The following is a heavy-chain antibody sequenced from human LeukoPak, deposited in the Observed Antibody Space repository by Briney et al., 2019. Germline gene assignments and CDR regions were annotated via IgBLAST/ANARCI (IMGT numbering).Heavy chain of an antibody. V-gene: IGHV4-39*07. CDR1: GFTFSSYA. Sequence: PGRSLRLSCAASGFTFSSYAMHWVRQPPGKGLEWIGSIYYSGGTYYNPSLKSRVTISVDTSKNQFSLRLTSVTAADTAVYFCARDPASSCNNCWPYYSYYGMDVWGQGTTVTVSS. J-gene: IGHJ6*02. CDR3: ARDPASSCNNCWPYYSYYGMDV. D-gene: IGHD1-1*01. CDR2: IYYSGGT.